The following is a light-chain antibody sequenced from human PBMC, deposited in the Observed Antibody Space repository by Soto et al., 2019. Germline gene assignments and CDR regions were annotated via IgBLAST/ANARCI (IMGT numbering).Light chain of an antibody. CDR2: GAS. J-gene: IGKJ4*01. V-gene: IGKV3-15*01. CDR1: QSISNS. CDR3: QQHDGSPLT. Sequence: EIVMTQSPATLSVAPGERATLSCRASQSISNSLAWYQQKPGQAPRLLIFGASTRATGIPARFSGSGSGTEFTLTISSLHSEDSAVYYCQQHDGSPLTFGGGTKVEIK.